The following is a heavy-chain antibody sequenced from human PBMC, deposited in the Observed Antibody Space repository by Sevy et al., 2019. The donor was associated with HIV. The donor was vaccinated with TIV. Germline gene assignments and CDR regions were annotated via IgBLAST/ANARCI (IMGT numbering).Heavy chain of an antibody. Sequence: GGSLRLSCVASGFTFSNYWMDWVRQAPGKGVEWVANIKQDGSEKNYVDSVKGRFTISRDNPRNSLYLQMDSLRVEDTAVYYCARSLDYWGQGILVTVSS. V-gene: IGHV3-7*01. CDR2: IKQDGSEK. CDR1: GFTFSNYW. J-gene: IGHJ4*02. CDR3: ARSLDY.